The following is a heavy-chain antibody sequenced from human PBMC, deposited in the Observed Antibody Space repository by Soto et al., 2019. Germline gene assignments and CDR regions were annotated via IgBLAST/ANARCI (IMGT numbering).Heavy chain of an antibody. V-gene: IGHV3-33*01. CDR1: GFTFSSYG. J-gene: IGHJ4*02. D-gene: IGHD4-17*01. CDR3: ARDNDYGDYSFGY. Sequence: QVQLVESGGGVVQPGRSLRLSCAASGFTFSSYGMHWVRQAPGKGLEWVAVIWYDGSNKYYADSVKGRFTISRDNSKNTLYLQMNSLRAEDTAVYYCARDNDYGDYSFGYWGQGTLVTVSS. CDR2: IWYDGSNK.